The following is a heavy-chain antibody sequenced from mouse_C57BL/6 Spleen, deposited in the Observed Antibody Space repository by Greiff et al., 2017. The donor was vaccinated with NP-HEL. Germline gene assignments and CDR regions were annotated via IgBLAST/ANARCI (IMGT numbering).Heavy chain of an antibody. CDR2: ISYDGSN. D-gene: IGHD1-1*01. V-gene: IGHV3-6*01. CDR3: ARGDYGSSYGDY. Sequence: EVKLVESGPGLVKPSQSLSLTCSVTGYSITSGYYWNWIRQFPGNKLEWMGYISYDGSNNYNPSLKNRISITRDTSKNQFFLKLNSVTTEDTATYYCARGDYGSSYGDYWGQGTSVTVSS. CDR1: GYSITSGYY. J-gene: IGHJ4*01.